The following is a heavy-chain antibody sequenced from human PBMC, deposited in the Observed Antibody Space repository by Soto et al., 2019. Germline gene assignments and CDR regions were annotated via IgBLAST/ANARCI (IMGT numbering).Heavy chain of an antibody. CDR3: ASMPEDLVLNYDFWSGYYTGYFQH. Sequence: QVQLQESGPGLVKPSETLSLTCTVSGGSISSYYWSWIRQPPGKGLEWIGYIYYSGSTNYNPSLKRRVTISVDTSKNQFSLKLSSVTAADTAVYYCASMPEDLVLNYDFWSGYYTGYFQHWGQGTLVTVSS. CDR1: GGSISSYY. CDR2: IYYSGST. V-gene: IGHV4-59*08. J-gene: IGHJ1*01. D-gene: IGHD3-3*01.